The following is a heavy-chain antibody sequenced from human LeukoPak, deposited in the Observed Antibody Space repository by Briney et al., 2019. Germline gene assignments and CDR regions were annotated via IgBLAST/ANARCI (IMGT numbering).Heavy chain of an antibody. CDR2: INHSGST. V-gene: IGHV4-34*01. CDR3: ARGFHFDY. CDR1: GGSFSGYY. Sequence: SETLSLTCAVYGGSFSGYYWSWIRQPPGKGLEWIGEINHSGSTNYNPSLKSRVTISVDTSKNQFSLKLSSVTAADTAVYYCARGFHFDYWGQGTLVTVST. J-gene: IGHJ4*02.